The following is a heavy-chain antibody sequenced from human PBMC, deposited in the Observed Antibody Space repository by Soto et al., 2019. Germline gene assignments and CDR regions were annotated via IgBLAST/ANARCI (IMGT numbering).Heavy chain of an antibody. Sequence: QVQLVQSGAEVKKPGSSVKVSCKASGGTFSSYAISWVRQAPGQGLEWRGGIIPIFGTSNYAQKFQGRVTITADKSTSTAYMELSSLRSEDTAVYYCARGETYVDTAMVGGFDYWGEGTLVTVSS. CDR3: ARGETYVDTAMVGGFDY. V-gene: IGHV1-69*06. CDR1: GGTFSSYA. J-gene: IGHJ4*02. CDR2: IIPIFGTS. D-gene: IGHD5-18*01.